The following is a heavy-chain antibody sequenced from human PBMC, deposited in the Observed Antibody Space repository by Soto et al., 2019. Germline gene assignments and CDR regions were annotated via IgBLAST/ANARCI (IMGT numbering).Heavy chain of an antibody. D-gene: IGHD2-8*02. CDR1: GYSFTGYY. V-gene: IGHV1-2*02. CDR2: INPDSRAT. Sequence: HEHLAQSGAEVKRPGASLKVSCKASGYSFTGYYIHWVRQAPGQGLEWMGWINPDSRATNYAQNFPGRVTLARGTSTSTASMDLTSLTSDDTAVYYCARGDYGTGGYPFPYFDYWGQGTLVIVSS. J-gene: IGHJ4*02. CDR3: ARGDYGTGGYPFPYFDY.